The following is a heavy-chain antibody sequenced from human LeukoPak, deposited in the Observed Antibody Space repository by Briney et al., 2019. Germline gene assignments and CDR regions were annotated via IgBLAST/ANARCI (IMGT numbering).Heavy chain of an antibody. CDR1: GYTLTKLS. J-gene: IGHJ4*02. Sequence: GASVKVSCKVSGYTLTKLSMHWVRQAPGKGLEWMGGFDPEDGKTIYAQNFQGRVTMTEDTSTDTAYMELSSLRSEDTAVYYCATDLRRGYSGYDWHYWGQGTLVTVSS. D-gene: IGHD5-12*01. CDR3: ATDLRRGYSGYDWHY. CDR2: FDPEDGKT. V-gene: IGHV1-24*01.